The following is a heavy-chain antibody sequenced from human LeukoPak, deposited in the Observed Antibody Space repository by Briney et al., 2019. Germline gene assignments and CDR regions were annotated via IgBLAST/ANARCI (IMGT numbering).Heavy chain of an antibody. CDR3: ARDREGDSLYFDY. CDR2: INPNSGGT. J-gene: IGHJ4*02. CDR1: GYSFTFYY. V-gene: IGHV1-2*02. D-gene: IGHD2-21*02. Sequence: ASVTVSFKASGYSFTFYYMHWVRQAPGQGLEWMGWINPNSGGTNYAQKFQARVTMTRDTSFSTAYMELTSLRSDDTAVYYCARDREGDSLYFDYWGQGTLVTVSS.